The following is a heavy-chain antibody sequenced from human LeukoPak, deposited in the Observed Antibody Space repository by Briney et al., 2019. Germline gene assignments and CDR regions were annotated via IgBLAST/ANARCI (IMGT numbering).Heavy chain of an antibody. CDR2: ISHDGSNK. D-gene: IGHD2-21*02. V-gene: IGHV3-30*18. J-gene: IGHJ4*02. CDR3: AKPGKRRVVTVTDFDY. CDR1: GFTFSYYG. Sequence: GGSLRLSCAASGFTFSYYGMHWVRQAPGRGLEWVAVISHDGSNKYYADSVKGRSTISRDNSKNTLYLQMNSLRPEDTSVYYCAKPGKRRVVTVTDFDYWGQGTLVTVSS.